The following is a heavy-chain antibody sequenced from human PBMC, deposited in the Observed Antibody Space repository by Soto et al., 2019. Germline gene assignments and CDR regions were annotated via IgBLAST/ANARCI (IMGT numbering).Heavy chain of an antibody. CDR3: ARAKLRYCSGGSCYSDYYYGMDV. J-gene: IGHJ6*02. D-gene: IGHD2-15*01. Sequence: ASVKVSCKASGYTFTSYAMHWVRQAPGQRLEWMGWINAGNGNTKYSQKFQGRVTITRDTSASTAYMELSSLRSEDTAVYYRARAKLRYCSGGSCYSDYYYGMDVWGQGTTVTVSS. CDR1: GYTFTSYA. CDR2: INAGNGNT. V-gene: IGHV1-3*01.